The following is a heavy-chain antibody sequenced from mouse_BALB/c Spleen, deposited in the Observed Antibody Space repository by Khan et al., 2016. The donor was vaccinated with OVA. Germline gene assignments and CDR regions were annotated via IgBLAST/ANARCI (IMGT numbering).Heavy chain of an antibody. CDR3: ARGYFGNYEVAY. V-gene: IGHV1S132*01. D-gene: IGHD2-1*01. J-gene: IGHJ3*01. CDR2: IFPGTGTT. CDR1: GYTFTNYW. Sequence: QVQLQQSGAEVVKPGASVNLSCKTSGYTFTNYWIQWVKQRPGQGLGWIGEIFPGTGTTYYNENFKDKATLTIDTSSTTAYMQLSSLTPADSAVSFCARGYFGNYEVAYWGQGTLVTVSA.